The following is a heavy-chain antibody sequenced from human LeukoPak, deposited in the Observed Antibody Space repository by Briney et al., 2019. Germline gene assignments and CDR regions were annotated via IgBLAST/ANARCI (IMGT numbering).Heavy chain of an antibody. D-gene: IGHD1-26*01. CDR2: IRYDGSNK. V-gene: IGHV3-30*02. CDR3: AKAQVGATACFDY. J-gene: IGHJ4*02. Sequence: GGTLRLSCAASGFTFNRYGMNWVRQAPGKGLEWVAFIRYDGSNKYYADSVKGRFTISRDNSKNTLYLQMNSLRAEDTAVYYCAKAQVGATACFDYWGQGTLVTVSS. CDR1: GFTFNRYG.